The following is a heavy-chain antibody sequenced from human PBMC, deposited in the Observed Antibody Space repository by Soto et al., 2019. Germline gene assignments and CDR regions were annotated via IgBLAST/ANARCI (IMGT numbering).Heavy chain of an antibody. V-gene: IGHV4-59*01. J-gene: IGHJ4*02. D-gene: IGHD3-16*01. Sequence: SENLSLTCTVSGGYISNFYWSWIRQPPGKGIEWIGYISYSGNTNYNPSLKSRVSISVYTSKNQFTLNLTSVTAAITATHDLARARRVLSRSYFDSLGQGAPVAVSS. CDR1: GGYISNFY. CDR3: ARARRVLSRSYFDS. CDR2: ISYSGNT.